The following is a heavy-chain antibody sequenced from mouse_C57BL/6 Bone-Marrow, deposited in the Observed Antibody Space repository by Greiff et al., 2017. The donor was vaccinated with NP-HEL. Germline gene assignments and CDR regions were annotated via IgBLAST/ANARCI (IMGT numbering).Heavy chain of an antibody. V-gene: IGHV1-55*01. Sequence: QVQLKQPGAELVKPGASVKMSCKASGYTFTSYWITWVKQRPGQGLEWIGDIYPGSGSTNYNEKFKSKATLTVDTSSSTAYMQLSSLTSEDSAVYYCARRGIYQQERGFAYWGQGTLVTVSA. D-gene: IGHD2-3*01. CDR1: GYTFTSYW. CDR2: IYPGSGST. J-gene: IGHJ3*01. CDR3: ARRGIYQQERGFAY.